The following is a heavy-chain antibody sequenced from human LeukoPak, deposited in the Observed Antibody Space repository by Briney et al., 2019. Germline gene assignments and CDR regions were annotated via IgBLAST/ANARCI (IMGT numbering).Heavy chain of an antibody. V-gene: IGHV1-69*13. CDR1: GGTFSSYA. CDR2: IIPIFGTA. CDR3: AQGVNYYYYMDV. D-gene: IGHD3-16*01. Sequence: GASVKVSCKASGGTFSSYAISWVRQAPGQGLEWMGGIIPIFGTANYAQKFQGRVTITADESTSTAYMELSSLRSEDTAVYYCAQGVNYYYYMDVWGKGTTVTVSS. J-gene: IGHJ6*03.